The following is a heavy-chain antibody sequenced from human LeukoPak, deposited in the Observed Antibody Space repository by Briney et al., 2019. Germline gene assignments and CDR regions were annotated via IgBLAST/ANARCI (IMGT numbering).Heavy chain of an antibody. D-gene: IGHD6-19*01. Sequence: SETLSLTCAVSGGSISGWYWSWIRQPPGKGLEWIGHIYDSGTTNYNPSLKRRVTMSVDSSKNQFSLKLTSVTAADTAVYYCARETTLTGYSSGLGFNYWGQGTLVTVSS. V-gene: IGHV4-59*01. CDR3: ARETTLTGYSSGLGFNY. J-gene: IGHJ4*02. CDR1: GGSISGWY. CDR2: IYDSGTT.